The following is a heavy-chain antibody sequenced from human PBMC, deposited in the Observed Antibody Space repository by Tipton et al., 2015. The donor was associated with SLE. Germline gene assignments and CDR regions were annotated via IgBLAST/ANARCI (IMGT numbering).Heavy chain of an antibody. Sequence: QLVQSGPEVKKPGTSVKVSCKASAFTFTNSAVQWVRQARGQRLEWIGRIVVGSGLTNYAQKFQERVTITRDTSTSTAYMELSSLRSEDTAVYYCAADPGLTLWLWGRGTLVTVSS. CDR2: IVVGSGLT. V-gene: IGHV1-58*01. J-gene: IGHJ4*02. D-gene: IGHD3/OR15-3a*01. CDR1: AFTFTNSA. CDR3: AADPGLTLWL.